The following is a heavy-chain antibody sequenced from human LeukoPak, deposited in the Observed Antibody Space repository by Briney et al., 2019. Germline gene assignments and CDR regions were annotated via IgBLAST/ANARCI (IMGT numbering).Heavy chain of an antibody. J-gene: IGHJ4*02. V-gene: IGHV3-48*03. D-gene: IGHD4-23*01. CDR1: GFTFSSYE. CDR3: AREFIYGGRLDY. Sequence: GGSLRLSCAASGFTFSSYEMNWVRQAPGKGVEWVSYISSSGSTIYYADSVKGRFTISRDNAKNSLYLQMNSLRAEDTAVYYCAREFIYGGRLDYWGQGTLVTVSS. CDR2: ISSSGSTI.